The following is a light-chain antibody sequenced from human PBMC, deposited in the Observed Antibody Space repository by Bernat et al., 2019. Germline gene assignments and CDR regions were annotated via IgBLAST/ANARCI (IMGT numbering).Light chain of an antibody. CDR1: RSVSNF. V-gene: IGKV3D-11*02. Sequence: EIVLTQSPATLSLSPGERATLSCRASRSVSNFLAWYQHKPGQAPRLLIYDTSNRAAGIPARFTGSGSETDFILTITSLEPEDFAVSYCPHRSNWQWSFGPGTRVEIK. CDR3: PHRSNWQWS. CDR2: DTS. J-gene: IGKJ3*01.